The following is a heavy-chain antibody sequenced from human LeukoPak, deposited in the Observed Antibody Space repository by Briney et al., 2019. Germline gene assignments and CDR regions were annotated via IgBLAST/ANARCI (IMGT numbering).Heavy chain of an antibody. CDR2: IIPIFGTA. D-gene: IGHD6-13*01. V-gene: IGHV1-69*06. J-gene: IGHJ6*04. CDR3: AGEYRSIAAAGYYYYGMDV. CDR1: GGTFSSYA. Sequence: SVKVSCKASGGTFSSYAISWVRQAPGQGLEWMGGIIPIFGTANYAQKFQGRVTTTADKSTSTAYMELSSLRSEDTAVYYCAGEYRSIAAAGYYYYGMDVWSKGTTVTVSS.